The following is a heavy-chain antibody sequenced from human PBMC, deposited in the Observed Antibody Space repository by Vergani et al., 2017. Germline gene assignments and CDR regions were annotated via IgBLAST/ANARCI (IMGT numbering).Heavy chain of an antibody. V-gene: IGHV5-51*01. CDR1: EYSFGNYW. D-gene: IGHD1-1*01. J-gene: IGHJ4*02. Sequence: EVALVQSGPEMRKPGESLTISCKGSEYSFGNYWIGWVRQMPGKGLEWMGIIYPADSDTRYSPSFRGQVTISADKSISTAFLQWDSLKASDTALYYCARHTTYTDSWGQGTLVTVSS. CDR3: ARHTTYTDS. CDR2: IYPADSDT.